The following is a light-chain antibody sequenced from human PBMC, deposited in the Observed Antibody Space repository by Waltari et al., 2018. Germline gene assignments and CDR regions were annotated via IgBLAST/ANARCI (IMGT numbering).Light chain of an antibody. V-gene: IGKV1-39*01. Sequence: DIQMTQSPSSLSASVGDRVNITCRASESIINYLNWYQQKPGKAPKLLIYAAVSLQSGVPSGFSGSGSGTDFTLTISSLQVEDFATYYCQKSYNTPYTFGQGTKLDNK. CDR3: QKSYNTPYT. CDR1: ESIINY. J-gene: IGKJ2*01. CDR2: AAV.